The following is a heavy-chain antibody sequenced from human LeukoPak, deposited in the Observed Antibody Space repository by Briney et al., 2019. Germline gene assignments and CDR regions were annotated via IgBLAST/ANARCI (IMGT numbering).Heavy chain of an antibody. J-gene: IGHJ4*02. CDR2: IYYSGST. V-gene: IGHV4-59*11. CDR3: ARERGDGYDY. D-gene: IGHD5-24*01. CDR1: GGSISSHY. Sequence: SETLSLTCTVSGGSISSHYWSWIRQPPGKGLEWIGYIYYSGSTNYNPSLKSRVTISVDTSKNQFSLKLSSVTAADTAVYYCARERGDGYDYWGQGTLVTVSS.